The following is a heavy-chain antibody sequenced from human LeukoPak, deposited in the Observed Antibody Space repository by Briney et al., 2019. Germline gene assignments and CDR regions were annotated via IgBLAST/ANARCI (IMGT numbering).Heavy chain of an antibody. CDR1: GFTFSSYW. CDR3: ARDIVFAGQSGTIAGFFNSPNGQGFDY. V-gene: IGHV3-74*01. D-gene: IGHD3-10*01. Sequence: GGSLRLSCAASGFTFSSYWMHWVRQAPGKGLVWVSRINSDGSSTRYADSVKGRFTISRDNAKNTLYLQMNSLRAEDTAVYYCARDIVFAGQSGTIAGFFNSPNGQGFDYWGQGTLVTVSS. CDR2: INSDGSST. J-gene: IGHJ4*02.